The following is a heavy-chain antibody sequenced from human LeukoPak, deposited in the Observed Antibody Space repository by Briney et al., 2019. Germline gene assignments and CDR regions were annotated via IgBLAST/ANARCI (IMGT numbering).Heavy chain of an antibody. CDR1: GGSISSGGYY. V-gene: IGHV4-30-2*01. CDR3: ARGSTGGPLDP. Sequence: SETLSLTCTVSGGSISSGGYYWSWIRQPPGKGLEWIGYIYHSGSTYYNPSLKSRVTISVDRSKNQFSQKLSSVTAADTAVYYCARGSTGGPLDPWGQGTLVTVSS. J-gene: IGHJ5*02. D-gene: IGHD5/OR15-5a*01. CDR2: IYHSGST.